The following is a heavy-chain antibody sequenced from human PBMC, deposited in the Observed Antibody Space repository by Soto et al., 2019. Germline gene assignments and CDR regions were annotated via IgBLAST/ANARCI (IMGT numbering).Heavy chain of an antibody. V-gene: IGHV3-9*01. CDR3: ASLIGGSYYSWYFDL. Sequence: EVQLVESGGGLVQPGRSLRLSCAASGFTFDNDAMHWVRQAPGKGLEWVSGISWNGGTVDYADSVRGRFTISRDNAKNSLYLQMNSLRAEDTAVYYCASLIGGSYYSWYFDLWGRGTLVTVSS. J-gene: IGHJ2*01. CDR1: GFTFDNDA. CDR2: ISWNGGTV. D-gene: IGHD1-26*01.